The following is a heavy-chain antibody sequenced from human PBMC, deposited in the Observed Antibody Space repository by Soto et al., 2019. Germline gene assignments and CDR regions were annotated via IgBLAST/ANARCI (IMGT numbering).Heavy chain of an antibody. CDR2: ISACGGGT. Sequence: EVQLLESGGALVQPGGSLRLSCAASGFTFNNYAMSWVRQAPGKGLEWVSSISACGGGTYYADSVKGRFTITRDNSKNTLYLQINSLGAEDTAVSHCAPSSTRRFDYWGQGTLVTVSS. CDR1: GFTFNNYA. V-gene: IGHV3-23*01. CDR3: APSSTRRFDY. D-gene: IGHD2-2*01. J-gene: IGHJ4*02.